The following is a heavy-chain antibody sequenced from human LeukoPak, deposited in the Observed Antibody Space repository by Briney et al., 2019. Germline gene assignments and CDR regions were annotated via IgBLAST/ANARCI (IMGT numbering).Heavy chain of an antibody. CDR3: ARGVGYSSSPIDY. Sequence: PGGSLRLSCAASGFTFSSYGMHWVRQAPGKGLEWVAVIWYDGSNKYYAVSVKGRFTISRDNSKNTLYLQMNSLRAEDTAVYYCARGVGYSSSPIDYWGQGTLVTVSS. J-gene: IGHJ4*02. V-gene: IGHV3-33*01. CDR2: IWYDGSNK. D-gene: IGHD6-13*01. CDR1: GFTFSSYG.